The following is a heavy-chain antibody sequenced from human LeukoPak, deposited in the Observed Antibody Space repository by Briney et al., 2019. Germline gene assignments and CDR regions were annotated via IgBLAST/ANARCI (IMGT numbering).Heavy chain of an antibody. D-gene: IGHD3-22*01. Sequence: SETLSLTCNVSSGSINNYYWNWIRQPPGKGLEWIGYIFYSGSTNYNPSLNSRVTISVDTSKNQFSLKLSSVTAADTAVYYCARDYYDSSGFSYFDSWGRGTLVTVSS. CDR2: IFYSGST. V-gene: IGHV4-59*01. J-gene: IGHJ4*02. CDR3: ARDYYDSSGFSYFDS. CDR1: SGSINNYY.